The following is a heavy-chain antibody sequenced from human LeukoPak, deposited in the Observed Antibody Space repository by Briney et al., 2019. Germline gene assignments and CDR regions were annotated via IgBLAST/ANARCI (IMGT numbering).Heavy chain of an antibody. CDR2: ISSSSSTI. J-gene: IGHJ4*02. D-gene: IGHD3-10*01. CDR1: GFTFSSYS. CDR3: ARGLTGHYYGSGSYQGY. V-gene: IGHV3-48*01. Sequence: PGGSLRLSCAASGFTFSSYSMNWVRQAPGKGLEWVSYISSSSSTIYYADSVKGRFTISRDNAKNSLYLQMNSLRAEDTAVYYCARGLTGHYYGSGSYQGYWGQGTLVTVSS.